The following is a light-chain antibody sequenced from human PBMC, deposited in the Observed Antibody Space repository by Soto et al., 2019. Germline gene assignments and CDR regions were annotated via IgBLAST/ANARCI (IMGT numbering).Light chain of an antibody. Sequence: DIQMTQSPSSVSASAGDRVSITCRASQGISSWLAWYQQKPGRAPKLLIYTGSSLQSGVPSRFSGTGSGTDFTLTMSSLQPEDVAAYYCQQANSFPLTFGGGTKVEIK. CDR3: QQANSFPLT. V-gene: IGKV1-12*01. CDR2: TGS. J-gene: IGKJ4*01. CDR1: QGISSW.